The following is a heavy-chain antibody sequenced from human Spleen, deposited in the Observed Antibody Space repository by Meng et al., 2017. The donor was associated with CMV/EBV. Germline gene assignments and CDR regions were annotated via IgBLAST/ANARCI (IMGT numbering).Heavy chain of an antibody. D-gene: IGHD3-10*01. CDR2: ISSSSSFK. Sequence: GKSLKISCAASGFTFGNYGMNWVRQAQGKGLERLPSISSSSSFKDYADSVKGRFTISRDNAKNSLYLQMNSLRAEDTAVYYCSRDAGFYFGESDYWGQGTLVTVSS. J-gene: IGHJ4*02. V-gene: IGHV3-21*01. CDR1: GFTFGNYG. CDR3: SRDAGFYFGESDY.